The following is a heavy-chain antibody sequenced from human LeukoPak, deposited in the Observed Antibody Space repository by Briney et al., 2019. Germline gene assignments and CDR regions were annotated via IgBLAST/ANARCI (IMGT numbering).Heavy chain of an antibody. J-gene: IGHJ4*02. CDR3: ARGPNLMITFGGVSD. CDR2: ISTSSSYI. Sequence: GGSLRPSCAASGFTFSSYSMNWVRQAPGKGLECVSSISTSSSYIYYADSVKGRFTISRDNAQNSLYLQMNSLRAEDTAVYYCARGPNLMITFGGVSDWGQGTLVTVSS. V-gene: IGHV3-21*01. D-gene: IGHD3-16*01. CDR1: GFTFSSYS.